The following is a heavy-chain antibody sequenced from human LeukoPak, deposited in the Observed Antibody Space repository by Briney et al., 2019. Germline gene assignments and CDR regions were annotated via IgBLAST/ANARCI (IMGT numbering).Heavy chain of an antibody. D-gene: IGHD3-10*01. CDR3: ARDSLGSGDYYYYMDV. V-gene: IGHV1-46*01. Sequence: GASVKVSCKASGYTFTSYYMHWVRQAPGQGLEWMGIINPSGGSTSYAQKFQGRVTMTRDMSTSTVYMELSSLRSEDTAVYYCARDSLGSGDYYYYMDVWGKGTTVTISS. CDR1: GYTFTSYY. CDR2: INPSGGST. J-gene: IGHJ6*03.